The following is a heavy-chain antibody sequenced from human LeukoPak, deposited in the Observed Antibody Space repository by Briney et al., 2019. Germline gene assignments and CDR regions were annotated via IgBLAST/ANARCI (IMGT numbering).Heavy chain of an antibody. D-gene: IGHD7-27*01. J-gene: IGHJ4*02. V-gene: IGHV1-3*01. CDR1: GYTFTGYY. Sequence: ASVKVSCKASGYTFTGYYMHWVRQAPGQRLEWMGWINAGNGNTKYSQKFQGRVTITRDTSASTAYMELSSLRSEDTAVYYCARGGETGDSPYFDYWGQGTLVTVSS. CDR3: ARGGETGDSPYFDY. CDR2: INAGNGNT.